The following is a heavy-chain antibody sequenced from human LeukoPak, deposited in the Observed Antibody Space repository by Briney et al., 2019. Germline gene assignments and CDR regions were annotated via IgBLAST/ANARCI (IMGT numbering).Heavy chain of an antibody. D-gene: IGHD2-15*01. Sequence: KPSGTLSLTCTVSGGSISSYYWSWIRQPPGKGLEWIWYIYYRGSTNYNPSLKSRVTISVDTSKNQFSLKLSSVTAADTAVYYCATCSDGSCYRQRTNHAFDTWGQGTMVTVSS. CDR2: IYYRGST. CDR3: ATCSDGSCYRQRTNHAFDT. J-gene: IGHJ3*02. V-gene: IGHV4-59*01. CDR1: GGSISSYY.